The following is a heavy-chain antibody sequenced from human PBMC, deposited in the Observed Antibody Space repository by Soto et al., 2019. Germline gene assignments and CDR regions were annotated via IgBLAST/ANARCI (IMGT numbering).Heavy chain of an antibody. CDR3: TIRTPWRGFDP. J-gene: IGHJ5*02. V-gene: IGHV3-23*01. Sequence: EVHLLESGGGLVQPGGSLRLSCAASGFSFNSYAMNWVRQAPGKGLEWVAAISGSGGDTYYADSVRGRFTISRDNSKNTLYLQMNSLRAEDTAVFYCTIRTPWRGFDPWGQGTLVTVSS. CDR2: ISGSGGDT. D-gene: IGHD3-3*01. CDR1: GFSFNSYA.